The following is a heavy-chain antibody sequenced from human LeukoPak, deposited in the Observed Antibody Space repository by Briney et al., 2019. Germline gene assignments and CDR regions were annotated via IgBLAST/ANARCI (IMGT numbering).Heavy chain of an antibody. D-gene: IGHD1-26*01. V-gene: IGHV3-23*01. CDR3: AKGENSGSLKGHVFDY. J-gene: IGHJ4*02. Sequence: GGSLRLSCAASGFTFSSYAMSWVRQAPGKGLEWVSAISGSGGSTYYADSVKGRFTISRDNSKNTPYLQMNSLRAEDTAVYYCAKGENSGSLKGHVFDYWGQGTLVTVSS. CDR1: GFTFSSYA. CDR2: ISGSGGST.